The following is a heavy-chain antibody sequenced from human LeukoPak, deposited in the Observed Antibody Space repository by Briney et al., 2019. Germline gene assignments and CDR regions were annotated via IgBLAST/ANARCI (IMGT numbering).Heavy chain of an antibody. V-gene: IGHV1-18*01. J-gene: IGHJ5*02. CDR1: GYTFTSYG. CDR3: ATDPFYYIAARISHP. Sequence: ASVKVSCKASGYTFTSYGISWVRQAPGQGLEWMGWISAYNGNTNYAQKLQGRVTMTEDTSTDTAYMELSSLRSEDTAVYYCATDPFYYIAARISHPWGQGTLVTVSS. CDR2: ISAYNGNT. D-gene: IGHD6-6*01.